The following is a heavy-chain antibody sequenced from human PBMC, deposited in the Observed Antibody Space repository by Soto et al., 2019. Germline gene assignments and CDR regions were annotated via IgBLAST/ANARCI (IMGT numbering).Heavy chain of an antibody. D-gene: IGHD7-27*01. Sequence: QVQLHGSGPGLVKPSQTLSLTCTVSGGSISSTSFCWSWVRQSPDKGLEWIGHIYNGGSTYSNPSLTSRGSISVDTSRTQFSRSLNSVRAADTAVYYCTRGPSGDKVDYWGQGILVTVSS. V-gene: IGHV4-30-4*01. CDR3: TRGPSGDKVDY. CDR1: GGSISSTSFC. J-gene: IGHJ4*02. CDR2: IYNGGST.